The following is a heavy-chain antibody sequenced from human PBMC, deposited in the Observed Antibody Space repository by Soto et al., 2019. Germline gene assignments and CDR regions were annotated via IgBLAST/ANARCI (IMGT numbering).Heavy chain of an antibody. CDR3: ARDGGRHSGGIDY. D-gene: IGHD1-26*01. CDR2: IIPIFGTA. V-gene: IGHV1-69*01. Sequence: QVQLVQSGAGVKKPGSSVKVSCKASGGTFSSYSINWVRQAPGQGLEWMGEIIPIFGTANYAQKFQGRVTITADEPTSTAYMELSSLRSEDTAVYYGARDGGRHSGGIDYWGQGTLVPVSS. CDR1: GGTFSSYS. J-gene: IGHJ4*02.